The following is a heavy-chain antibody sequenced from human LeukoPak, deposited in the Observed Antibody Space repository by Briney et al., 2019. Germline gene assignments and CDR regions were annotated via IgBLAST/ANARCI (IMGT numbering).Heavy chain of an antibody. J-gene: IGHJ4*02. Sequence: PGGSLRLSCAASGFTFSSYGMHWVRQAPGKGLEWVAFIRYDGSNKYYADSVKGRFTISRDNSKNTLYLQMNSLRAEDTAVYYCAPSVRAAGTPAIDYWGQGTLVTVSS. V-gene: IGHV3-30*02. D-gene: IGHD6-13*01. CDR2: IRYDGSNK. CDR3: APSVRAAGTPAIDY. CDR1: GFTFSSYG.